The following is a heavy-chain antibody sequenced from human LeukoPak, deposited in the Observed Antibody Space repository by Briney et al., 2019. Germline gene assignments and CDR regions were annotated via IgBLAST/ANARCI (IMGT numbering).Heavy chain of an antibody. V-gene: IGHV3-30*04. CDR2: ISYDGSNE. CDR3: ARGADTGYSSDC. Sequence: GGSLRLSCAASGFTFSSYVMHWVRQAQGKGLEWVAIISYDGSNEYYADSVKGRFTISRDNAKNTMYLQMNSLRAEDTAVYYCARGADTGYSSDCWGQGTLVTVSS. D-gene: IGHD3-9*01. CDR1: GFTFSSYV. J-gene: IGHJ4*02.